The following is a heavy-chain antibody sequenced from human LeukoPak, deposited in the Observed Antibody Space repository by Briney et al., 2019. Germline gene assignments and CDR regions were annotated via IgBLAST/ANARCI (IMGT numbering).Heavy chain of an antibody. J-gene: IGHJ6*03. CDR1: GGSISSYY. CDR2: IYTSGST. Sequence: PSETLSLTCTVSGGSISSYYWSWIRQPAGTGLEWIGRIYTSGSTNYNPSRKSRVTMSVDMSKNQFSLKLSSVTAADTAVYYCARSERYYYYMDVWGKGTTVTVSS. CDR3: ARSERYYYYMDV. V-gene: IGHV4-4*07.